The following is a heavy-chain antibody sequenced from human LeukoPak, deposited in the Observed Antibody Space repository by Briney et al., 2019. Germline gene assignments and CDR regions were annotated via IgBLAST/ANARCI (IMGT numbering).Heavy chain of an antibody. J-gene: IGHJ5*02. CDR3: ARDRDSGSPEGDWFDP. V-gene: IGHV3-74*01. Sequence: GGSPRLSCAASGFTFSSYWMHWVRQAPGKGLVWVSRINSDGSSTSYADSVKGRFTISRDNAKNTLYLQMNSLRAEDTAVYYCARDRDSGSPEGDWFDPWGQGTLVTVSS. CDR1: GFTFSSYW. D-gene: IGHD1-26*01. CDR2: INSDGSST.